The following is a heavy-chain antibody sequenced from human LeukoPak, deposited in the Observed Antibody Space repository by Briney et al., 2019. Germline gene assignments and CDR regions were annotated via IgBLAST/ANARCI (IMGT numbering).Heavy chain of an antibody. V-gene: IGHV4-59*08. D-gene: IGHD3-22*01. CDR3: ARRRYYDSSGYYHPVYFDY. CDR1: GAPITRYY. Sequence: SETLSLTCTVSGAPITRYYWSWIRQPPGKGLEWIGYIYYTGSANYNPSLKSRVSISVDTSKNQFSLKLGSVTAADTAVYYCARRRYYDSSGYYHPVYFDYWGQGTLVTVSS. J-gene: IGHJ4*02. CDR2: IYYTGSA.